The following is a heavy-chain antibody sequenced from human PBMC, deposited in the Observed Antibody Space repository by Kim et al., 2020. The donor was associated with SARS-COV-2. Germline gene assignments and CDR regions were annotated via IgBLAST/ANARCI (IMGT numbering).Heavy chain of an antibody. V-gene: IGHV6-1*01. CDR3: ARDPYDYGDLGAFDY. Sequence: SVKSRITIHPDTSKNQFSLQPNSVTPEDTAVYYCARDPYDYGDLGAFDYWGQGTLVTVSS. J-gene: IGHJ4*02. D-gene: IGHD4-17*01.